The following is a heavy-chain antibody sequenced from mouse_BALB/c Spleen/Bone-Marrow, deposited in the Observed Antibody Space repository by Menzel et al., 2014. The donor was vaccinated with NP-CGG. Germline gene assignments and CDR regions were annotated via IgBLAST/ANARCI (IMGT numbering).Heavy chain of an antibody. Sequence: QVQLKESGPGLVQPSQSLSITCTVSGFSLTSYGVHWVRQPPGKGLEWLGVIWSGGSTDYNAAFISRLSISKDNSKSQVLFKMNSLQADDTAIYYCARQPLRRHAMDYWGQGTSVTVSS. J-gene: IGHJ4*01. D-gene: IGHD1-2*01. CDR1: GFSLTSYG. V-gene: IGHV2-4*02. CDR2: IWSGGST. CDR3: ARQPLRRHAMDY.